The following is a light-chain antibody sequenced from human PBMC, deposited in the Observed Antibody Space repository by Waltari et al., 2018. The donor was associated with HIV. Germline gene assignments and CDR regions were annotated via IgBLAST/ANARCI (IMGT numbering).Light chain of an antibody. CDR1: SSDVGGYNY. CDR3: SSYTSSSWV. J-gene: IGLJ3*02. V-gene: IGLV2-14*01. Sequence: QSALTQPASVSGSPGQSITISCTVTSSDVGGYNYVSWYQQHPGKAPKLMIYEVSNRPSGVSIRFSGSKSGNTASLTISGLQAEDEADYYCSSYTSSSWVFGGGTKLTVL. CDR2: EVS.